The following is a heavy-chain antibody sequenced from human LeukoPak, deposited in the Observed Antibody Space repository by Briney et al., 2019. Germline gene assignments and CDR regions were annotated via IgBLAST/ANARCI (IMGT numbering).Heavy chain of an antibody. Sequence: GGSLRLSCAASGFTFSSYSMNWVRQAPGKGLEWVSSISSSSSYIYYADSVKGRFTISRDNAKNSLYLQMNSLRAEDTAVYYCARVDSQGRGIVVVPAAPPLYWGQGTLVTVSS. CDR1: GFTFSSYS. V-gene: IGHV3-21*01. CDR3: ARVDSQGRGIVVVPAAPPLY. D-gene: IGHD2-2*01. J-gene: IGHJ4*02. CDR2: ISSSSSYI.